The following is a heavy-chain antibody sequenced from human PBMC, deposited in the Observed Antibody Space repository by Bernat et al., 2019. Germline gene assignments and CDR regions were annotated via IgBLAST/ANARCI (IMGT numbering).Heavy chain of an antibody. CDR2: IYSGGNT. CDR1: GFTVSTNY. D-gene: IGHD6-13*01. Sequence: EVQLVESGGGLVQPGGSLRVSCAASGFTVSTNYMSWVRQAPGKGLEWVSVIYSGGNTYYADSVKGRFTISRHNSKSTLYLQMNSLRPEDTAVYYCAREGAAAGALGDWGQGTLVTVSS. CDR3: AREGAAAGALGD. V-gene: IGHV3-53*04. J-gene: IGHJ4*02.